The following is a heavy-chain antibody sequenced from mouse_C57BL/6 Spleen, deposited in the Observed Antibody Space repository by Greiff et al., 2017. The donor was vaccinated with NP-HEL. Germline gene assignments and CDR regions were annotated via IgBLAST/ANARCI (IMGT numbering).Heavy chain of an antibody. CDR3: ARSYYGNYYYFDD. CDR2: IYPGDGDT. D-gene: IGHD2-10*01. V-gene: IGHV1-80*01. Sequence: QVQLQQSGAELVKPGASVKISCKASGYAFSSYWMHWVKQRPGKGLEWIGQIYPGDGDTNYNGKFKGKATLTADKASSTAYMQLSSLTSEDSAVYFCARSYYGNYYYFDDWGQGTTLTVSS. CDR1: GYAFSSYW. J-gene: IGHJ2*01.